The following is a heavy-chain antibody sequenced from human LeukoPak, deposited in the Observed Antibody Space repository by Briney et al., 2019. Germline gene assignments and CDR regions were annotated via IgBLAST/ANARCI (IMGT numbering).Heavy chain of an antibody. CDR1: GGSISSGSYY. Sequence: PSETLSLTCTVSGGSISSGSYYWSWIRQPAGKGLEWIGRIYTSGSTNYNPSLKSRVTISVDTSKNQFSLKLSSVTAADTAVYYCARGIVGAIDFDYWGQGTLVTVSS. CDR3: ARGIVGAIDFDY. V-gene: IGHV4-61*02. J-gene: IGHJ4*02. CDR2: IYTSGST. D-gene: IGHD1-26*01.